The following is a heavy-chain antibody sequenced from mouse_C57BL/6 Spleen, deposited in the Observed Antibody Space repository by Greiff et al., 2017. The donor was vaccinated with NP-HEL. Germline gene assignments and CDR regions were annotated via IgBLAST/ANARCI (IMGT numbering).Heavy chain of an antibody. J-gene: IGHJ2*01. CDR3: VRDWDVHFDY. CDR1: GFSFNTYA. V-gene: IGHV10-1*01. Sequence: EVQLVESGGGLVQPKGSLKLSCAASGFSFNTYAMNWVRQAPGKGLEWVARIRSKSNNYATYYADSVKDRFTISRDDSESMLYLQMNNLKTEDTAMYYCVRDWDVHFDYWGQGTTLTVSS. D-gene: IGHD4-1*01. CDR2: IRSKSNNYAT.